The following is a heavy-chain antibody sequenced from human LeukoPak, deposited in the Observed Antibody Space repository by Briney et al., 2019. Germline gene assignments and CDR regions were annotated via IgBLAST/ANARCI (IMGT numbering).Heavy chain of an antibody. Sequence: PSETLSLTCTVSGGSISSYYWSWIRQPPGKGLEWIGYIYYSGSTNYNPSPKSRVTISVDTSKNQFSLKLSSVTAADTAVYYCARGVIINFDYWGQGTLVTVSS. D-gene: IGHD3-10*01. CDR2: IYYSGST. J-gene: IGHJ4*02. CDR3: ARGVIINFDY. CDR1: GGSISSYY. V-gene: IGHV4-59*01.